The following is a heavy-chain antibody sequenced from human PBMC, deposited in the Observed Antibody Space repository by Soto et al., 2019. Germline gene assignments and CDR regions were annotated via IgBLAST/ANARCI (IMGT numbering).Heavy chain of an antibody. J-gene: IGHJ5*02. D-gene: IGHD4-17*01. Sequence: EVQLVESGGGLVQPGGSLRLSCAASGFTFSSYEMNWVRQAPGKGLEWVSYISGSGSTIYYADSVKGRFTVSRDNAKNSLYLQIDSLRAEATAVYYCAIVHHDGGWFDHWGQGTLVTVS. CDR1: GFTFSSYE. V-gene: IGHV3-48*03. CDR2: ISGSGSTI. CDR3: AIVHHDGGWFDH.